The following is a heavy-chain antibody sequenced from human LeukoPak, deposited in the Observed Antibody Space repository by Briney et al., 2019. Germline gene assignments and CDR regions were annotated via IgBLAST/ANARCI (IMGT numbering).Heavy chain of an antibody. D-gene: IGHD3-16*01. CDR3: ARAVGGYFQH. CDR1: GFTFSSYS. J-gene: IGHJ1*01. Sequence: TGGSLRLSCAASGFTFSSYSMNWVRQAPGKGLEWVSSISSSSSYIYYADSVKGRFTISRDNAKNSLYLQMNSLRAEDTAVYYCARAVGGYFQHWGQGTLVTVSS. V-gene: IGHV3-21*01. CDR2: ISSSSSYI.